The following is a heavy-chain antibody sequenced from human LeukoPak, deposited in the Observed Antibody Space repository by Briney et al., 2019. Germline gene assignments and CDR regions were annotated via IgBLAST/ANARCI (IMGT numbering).Heavy chain of an antibody. D-gene: IGHD4-17*01. CDR1: GGSISSGGYY. CDR2: IYYSGST. Sequence: KSSETLSLTCTVSGGSISSGGYYWSWIRQHPGKGLEWIGYIYYSGSTYYNPSLKSRVTISVDTSKNRFSLKLSSVTAADTAVYYCARDIPPYGDLRGRWFDPWGQGTLVTVSS. J-gene: IGHJ5*02. CDR3: ARDIPPYGDLRGRWFDP. V-gene: IGHV4-31*03.